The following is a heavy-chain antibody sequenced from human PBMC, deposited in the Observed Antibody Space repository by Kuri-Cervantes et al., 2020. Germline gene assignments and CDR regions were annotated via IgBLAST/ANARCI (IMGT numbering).Heavy chain of an antibody. Sequence: ASVKVSCKASGYTFTSYDINWVRQATGQGLEWMGWMNPNSGNTGYAQKFQGRVTMTRNTSISTAYMELSSLRSEDTAVYYCARDRTSSIAARPRLGYGMDVWGQGTTVTVDS. CDR2: MNPNSGNT. D-gene: IGHD6-6*01. J-gene: IGHJ6*01. CDR1: GYTFTSYD. V-gene: IGHV1-8*01. CDR3: ARDRTSSIAARPRLGYGMDV.